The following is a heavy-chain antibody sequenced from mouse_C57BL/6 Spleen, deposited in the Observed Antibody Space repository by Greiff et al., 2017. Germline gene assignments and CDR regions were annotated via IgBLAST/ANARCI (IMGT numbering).Heavy chain of an antibody. V-gene: IGHV1-61*01. Sequence: QVQLQQPGAELVRPGSSVKLSCKASGYTFTSYWMDWVKQRPGQGLEWIGNIYPSDSETNYNQKFKDKATLTVDKSSSTAYMQLSSLTSEDSAVYYCAMGYGSSLDYWGQGTTLTVSS. CDR2: IYPSDSET. CDR3: AMGYGSSLDY. J-gene: IGHJ2*01. D-gene: IGHD1-1*01. CDR1: GYTFTSYW.